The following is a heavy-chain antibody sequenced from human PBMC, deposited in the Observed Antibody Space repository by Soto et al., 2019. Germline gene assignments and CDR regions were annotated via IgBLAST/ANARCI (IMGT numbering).Heavy chain of an antibody. CDR2: IYYSGST. Sequence: SETLSLTCTVSGGSISSYYGSWIRQPPGKGLEWIGYIYYSGSTNYNPSLKGRVAISVDTSKNQFSLKLNSMTAADTAVYYCARHNYGSGSTYFDYWGQGTLVTVSS. CDR3: ARHNYGSGSTYFDY. CDR1: GGSISSYY. V-gene: IGHV4-59*08. J-gene: IGHJ4*02. D-gene: IGHD3-10*01.